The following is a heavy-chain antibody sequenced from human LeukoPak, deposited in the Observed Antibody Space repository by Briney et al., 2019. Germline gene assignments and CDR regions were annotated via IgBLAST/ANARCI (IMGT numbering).Heavy chain of an antibody. J-gene: IGHJ5*02. V-gene: IGHV4-38-2*02. CDR2: IYHGGST. D-gene: IGHD6-13*01. CDR1: GYSISSGYY. Sequence: SETLSLTCTVSGYSISSGYYWGWIRQPPGKGLEWIGSIYHGGSTYYNPSLKSRVTISVDTSKNQFSLKLSSVTAADTAVYYCARKRRIAAAVDWFDPWGQGTLVTVSS. CDR3: ARKRRIAAAVDWFDP.